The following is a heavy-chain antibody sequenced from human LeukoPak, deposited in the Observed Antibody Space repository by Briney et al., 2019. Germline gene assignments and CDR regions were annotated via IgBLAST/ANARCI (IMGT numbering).Heavy chain of an antibody. CDR3: AKDRLGSSSTFFDY. Sequence: GGSLRLSCEASGFTFSSYGMHWGRQGPRPGPEWVSVISYDGSNKSPVASVKGRFTISRDNSKNTLYLQMNSLRAEDTAVYYCAKDRLGSSSTFFDYWGQGTLVTVSS. CDR1: GFTFSSYG. J-gene: IGHJ4*02. V-gene: IGHV3-30*18. CDR2: ISYDGSNK. D-gene: IGHD2-2*01.